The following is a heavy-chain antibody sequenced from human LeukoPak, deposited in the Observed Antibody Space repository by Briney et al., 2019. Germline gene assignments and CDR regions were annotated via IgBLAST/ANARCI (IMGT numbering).Heavy chain of an antibody. J-gene: IGHJ6*03. D-gene: IGHD3-22*01. Sequence: GGSLRLSCAASGFTFSSYEMNWVRQAPGKGLEWVSYISSSGSTIYYADSVKGRFTISRDNAKNSLYLQMNSLRAEDTAVYYCAKGSRLVVITRDHYMAVWGKGTTVSISS. CDR2: ISSSGSTI. V-gene: IGHV3-48*03. CDR3: AKGSRLVVITRDHYMAV. CDR1: GFTFSSYE.